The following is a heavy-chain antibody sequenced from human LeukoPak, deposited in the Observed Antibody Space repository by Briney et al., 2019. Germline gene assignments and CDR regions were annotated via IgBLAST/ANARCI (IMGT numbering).Heavy chain of an antibody. CDR1: GGSISSYY. CDR2: IYYSGST. CDR3: ARVPPRSSGWYFFDY. J-gene: IGHJ4*02. V-gene: IGHV4-59*01. D-gene: IGHD6-19*01. Sequence: SETLSLTCTVSGGSISSYYWSWIRQPPGKGLEWVGHIYYSGSTNYNPSLKSRVTISVDTSKNQFSLKLNSVTAADTAVYYCARVPPRSSGWYFFDYWGQGTLVTVSS.